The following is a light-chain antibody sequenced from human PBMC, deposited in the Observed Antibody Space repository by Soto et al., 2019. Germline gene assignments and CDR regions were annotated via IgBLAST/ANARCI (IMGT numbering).Light chain of an antibody. J-gene: IGLJ1*01. CDR1: SSNIGAGYD. Sequence: QSVLTQPPSVSGAPGQRVTISFTGSSSNIGAGYDVHWYQQLPGTAPKLLIYGNSNRPSGVPDRFSGSKSGTSASLAITGLQGEDEADYFRQSHDSSLSGGGGYVFGTGTKLTVL. V-gene: IGLV1-40*01. CDR2: GNS. CDR3: QSHDSSLSGGGGYV.